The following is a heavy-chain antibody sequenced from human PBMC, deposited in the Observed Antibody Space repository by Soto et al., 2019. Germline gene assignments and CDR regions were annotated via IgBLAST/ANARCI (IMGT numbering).Heavy chain of an antibody. CDR3: AKERSGDYLPFDY. V-gene: IGHV3-23*01. D-gene: IGHD4-17*01. J-gene: IGHJ4*02. Sequence: EVQLLESGGGLVQPGGSLRLSCAASGFTFSSYVMGWVRQAPGKGLEWVSDVSGSGGSTYYADSVKGRFTISRDNSKNTLYLQMNSLRAEDTAVYYCAKERSGDYLPFDYWGQGTLVTVS. CDR1: GFTFSSYV. CDR2: VSGSGGST.